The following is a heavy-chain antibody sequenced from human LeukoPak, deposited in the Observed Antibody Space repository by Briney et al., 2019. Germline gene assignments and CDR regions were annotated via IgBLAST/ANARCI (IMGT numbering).Heavy chain of an antibody. CDR1: GYTFTGYY. D-gene: IGHD3-22*01. V-gene: IGHV1-2*02. CDR3: ARWPASGYYDSRAKYYFDY. Sequence: ASVKASCKASGYTFTGYYMHWVRQAPGQGLEWMGWINPNSGGTNYAQKFQGRVTMTRDTSISTAYMELSRLRSDDTAVYYCARWPASGYYDSRAKYYFDYWGQGTLVTVSS. CDR2: INPNSGGT. J-gene: IGHJ4*02.